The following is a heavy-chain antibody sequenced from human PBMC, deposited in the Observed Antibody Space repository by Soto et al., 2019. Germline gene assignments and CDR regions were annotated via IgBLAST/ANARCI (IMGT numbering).Heavy chain of an antibody. CDR3: ARDYCGGDCYYDY. V-gene: IGHV3-23*01. CDR2: ISGSGGST. D-gene: IGHD2-21*02. CDR1: GFTFSGYA. J-gene: IGHJ4*02. Sequence: GGSLRLSCAASGFTFSGYAMSWVRQAPGKGLEWVSGISGSGGSTYYADSVKGRFTISRDNSKNTLYVQMNSLRAEDTAVYYCARDYCGGDCYYDYWGQGTLVTVSS.